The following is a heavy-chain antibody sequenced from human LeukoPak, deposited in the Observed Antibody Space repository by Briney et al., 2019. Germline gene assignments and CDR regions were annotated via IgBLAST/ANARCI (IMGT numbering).Heavy chain of an antibody. D-gene: IGHD5-24*01. CDR1: GGSLSSYY. CDR3: ARVSGYNWNFDY. J-gene: IGHJ4*02. CDR2: IYYSGST. V-gene: IGHV4-59*01. Sequence: SETLSLTCTVSGGSLSSYYWSWIRQPPGKGLEWIGYIYYSGSTNYNPSLKSRFTISVDTSKNQLSLTLSSVTAADTTVYYCARVSGYNWNFDYWGQGTLVTVSS.